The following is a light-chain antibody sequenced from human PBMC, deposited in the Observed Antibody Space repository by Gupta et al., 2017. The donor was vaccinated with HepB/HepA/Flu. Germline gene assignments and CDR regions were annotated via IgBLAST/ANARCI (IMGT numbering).Light chain of an antibody. CDR2: DVN. CDR1: NSDIGGYNY. CDR3: CSYAGGHTWV. V-gene: IGLV2-11*01. Sequence: QSSLTQPRSVSGSPGQSVTIPCTGTNSDIGGYNYVSWYQHHPGKAPRLMIYDVNKRPSGVPDRFSGSKSGDTASLTISGLQAEDESDYHCCSYAGGHTWVFGGGTKVSVL. J-gene: IGLJ2*01.